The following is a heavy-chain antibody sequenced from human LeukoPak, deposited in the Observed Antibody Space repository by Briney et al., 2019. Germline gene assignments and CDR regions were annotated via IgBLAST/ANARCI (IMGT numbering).Heavy chain of an antibody. D-gene: IGHD3-3*01. Sequence: ASVKVSCKASGYTFTSYDINWVRQATGQGPEWMGWMSPNSGNTGYAQKFQGRVTMTRNTSISTAYMELSSLRSEDTAVYYCARGARGGIFGVVIYYGMDVWGQGTTVTVSS. CDR1: GYTFTSYD. V-gene: IGHV1-8*01. CDR2: MSPNSGNT. J-gene: IGHJ6*02. CDR3: ARGARGGIFGVVIYYGMDV.